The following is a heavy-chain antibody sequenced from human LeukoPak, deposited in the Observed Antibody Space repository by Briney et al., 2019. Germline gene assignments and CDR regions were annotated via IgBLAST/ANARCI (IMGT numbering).Heavy chain of an antibody. CDR2: IISSGSNI. Sequence: PGGSLRLSCAASGFTFSTYSMHWVRLAPGKGLEWVSSIISSGSNIYYTGSVRGRFTVSRDNAKNSLYLQMSSLRPEDTAVYYCAGGSLRDLKITWGQGTLVTVSS. CDR3: AGGSLRDLKIT. D-gene: IGHD5-24*01. V-gene: IGHV3-21*06. J-gene: IGHJ5*02. CDR1: GFTFSTYS.